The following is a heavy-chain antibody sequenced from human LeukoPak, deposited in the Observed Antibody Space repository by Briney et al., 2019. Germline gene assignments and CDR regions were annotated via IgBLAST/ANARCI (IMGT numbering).Heavy chain of an antibody. Sequence: PGGSLRLSCEASGFTFSNYAMHWVRQAPGKGLEWVAVISYDGSNKYYADSVKGRFTISRDNSKNTLYLQMNSLRAEDTAVYNCARAGSGPVVATAKSHYFEYWGQGTLVTVSS. CDR1: GFTFSNYA. V-gene: IGHV3-30*04. D-gene: IGHD2-21*02. J-gene: IGHJ4*02. CDR2: ISYDGSNK. CDR3: ARAGSGPVVATAKSHYFEY.